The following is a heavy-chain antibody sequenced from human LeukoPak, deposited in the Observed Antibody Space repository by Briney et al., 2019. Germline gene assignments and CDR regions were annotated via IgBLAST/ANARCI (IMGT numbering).Heavy chain of an antibody. Sequence: GESLKISCKGSGYSFTSYWIDWVRQMPGKGLEWMGIIYPGDSDTRYSPSFQGQVTISADKSINTAYLQWSSLKASDTAMYYCARQACTSTSCPSRFESWGQGTLVTVSS. V-gene: IGHV5-51*01. J-gene: IGHJ4*02. CDR2: IYPGDSDT. CDR1: GYSFTSYW. D-gene: IGHD2-2*01. CDR3: ARQACTSTSCPSRFES.